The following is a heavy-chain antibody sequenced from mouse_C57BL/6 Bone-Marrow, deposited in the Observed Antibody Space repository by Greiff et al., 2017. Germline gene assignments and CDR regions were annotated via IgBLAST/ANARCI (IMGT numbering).Heavy chain of an antibody. CDR3: ARGGSSYDWYFDV. J-gene: IGHJ1*03. D-gene: IGHD1-1*01. V-gene: IGHV1-81*01. Sequence: QVQLQQSGAELARPGASVKLSCKASGYTFTSYGISWVKQRTGQGLEWIGEIYPRSGNTYYNEKFKGKATLTADKSSSTAYMELRSLTYKDSAVYFCARGGSSYDWYFDVWGTGTTVTVSS. CDR2: IYPRSGNT. CDR1: GYTFTSYG.